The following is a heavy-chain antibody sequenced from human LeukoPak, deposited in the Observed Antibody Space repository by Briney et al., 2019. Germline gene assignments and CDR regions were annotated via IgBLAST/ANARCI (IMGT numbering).Heavy chain of an antibody. D-gene: IGHD1-1*01. V-gene: IGHV3-23*01. CDR3: GKVVWTVSGPTDY. Sequence: PGGSLRLSCAASGFTFTNADMTWVRQAPGKGLEWLSGISGSGGTTYYADSVKGRFTISRDNSKNTLSLQMNSLRAADTAVYYCGKVVWTVSGPTDYWGQGTLVAVSS. CDR2: ISGSGGTT. CDR1: GFTFTNAD. J-gene: IGHJ4*02.